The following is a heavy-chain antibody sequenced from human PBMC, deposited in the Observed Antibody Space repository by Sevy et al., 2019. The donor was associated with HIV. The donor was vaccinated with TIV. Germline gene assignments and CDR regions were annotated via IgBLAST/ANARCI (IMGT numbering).Heavy chain of an antibody. CDR3: AQETFGRFDS. D-gene: IGHD1-26*01. J-gene: IGHJ4*02. Sequence: GGSLRLSCAASGFSFSAYWMNWVRQAPGMGLEWVANIKPDGSDKHYVDSAEGRFTISRDNAKNSLYLQMNSLRVEDTAMYYCAQETFGRFDSWGQRTLVTVSS. CDR1: GFSFSAYW. CDR2: IKPDGSDK. V-gene: IGHV3-7*01.